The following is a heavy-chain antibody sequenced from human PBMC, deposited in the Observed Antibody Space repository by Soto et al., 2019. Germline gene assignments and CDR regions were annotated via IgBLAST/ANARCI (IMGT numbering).Heavy chain of an antibody. V-gene: IGHV4-31*03. J-gene: IGHJ5*02. CDR1: CGSIRRGGYY. CDR2: IYYSGST. CDR3: ARLGAMVRGVIPYNWFDP. D-gene: IGHD3-10*01. Sequence: TLSLTCTFSCGSIRRGGYYWSWIRPHPGEGLEWIGYIYYSGSTYYNPSLKSRVTISVDTSKNQFSLKLSSVTAADTAVYYCARLGAMVRGVIPYNWFDPWGQGTLVTVSS.